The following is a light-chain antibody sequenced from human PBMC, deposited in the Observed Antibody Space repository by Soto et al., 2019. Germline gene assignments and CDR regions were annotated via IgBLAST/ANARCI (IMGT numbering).Light chain of an antibody. CDR1: QSVSNNW. Sequence: ELVLTQSPGTLSLSPGETATLSCRASQSVSNNWVAWYQQRPGQAPRFLIYAASSRATGIPDRFSGSGSGTDFTLTINRLEPEDFAVYHCQQYGSSPLSFGGGTKVEIK. CDR2: AAS. V-gene: IGKV3-20*01. CDR3: QQYGSSPLS. J-gene: IGKJ4*01.